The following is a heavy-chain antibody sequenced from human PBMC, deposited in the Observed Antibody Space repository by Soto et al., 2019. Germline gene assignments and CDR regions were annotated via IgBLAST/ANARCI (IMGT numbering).Heavy chain of an antibody. J-gene: IGHJ4*02. V-gene: IGHV6-1*01. CDR2: TYYRSKWIS. Sequence: SQTLSLTCAISMDSVSNNRATWNWIRQSPSGGLEWLGRTYYRSKWISDYAMSVKGRISINPDTSKNLVSLHLNFVTPEDTAVYYCARGPPAFNSGFDFWGQGTPVTVSS. D-gene: IGHD1-26*01. CDR1: MDSVSNNRAT. CDR3: ARGPPAFNSGFDF.